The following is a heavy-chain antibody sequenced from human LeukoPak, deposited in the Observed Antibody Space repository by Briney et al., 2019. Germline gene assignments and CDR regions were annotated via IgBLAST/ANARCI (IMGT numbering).Heavy chain of an antibody. D-gene: IGHD6-19*01. J-gene: IGHJ3*02. V-gene: IGHV1-18*01. CDR3: VRDRKGEWLDQHDRFEI. Sequence: GASVKVSCKASGYTFTTYGISWVRQAPGQGLEWMGWISAYNGNTNYAQKLQGRVTLTTDTSTSTAYMELRSLRSDDTAVYYCVRDRKGEWLDQHDRFEIWGQGTMVIVSS. CDR1: GYTFTTYG. CDR2: ISAYNGNT.